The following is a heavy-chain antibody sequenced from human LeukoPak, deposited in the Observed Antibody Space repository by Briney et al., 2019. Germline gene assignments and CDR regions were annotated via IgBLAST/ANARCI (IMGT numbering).Heavy chain of an antibody. V-gene: IGHV3-74*01. CDR2: INRDGTII. CDR1: GFTFSTYW. D-gene: IGHD3-22*01. CDR3: ARDVSRYSSDSSGYLDAFDI. Sequence: GGSLRLSCAASGFTFSTYWMHWVRQAPGKGLVWVSRINRDGTIISYEDSVKGRFTISRDNAKNTLYLQMNSLRADDTSVYYCARDVSRYSSDSSGYLDAFDIWGQGTMVTVSS. J-gene: IGHJ3*02.